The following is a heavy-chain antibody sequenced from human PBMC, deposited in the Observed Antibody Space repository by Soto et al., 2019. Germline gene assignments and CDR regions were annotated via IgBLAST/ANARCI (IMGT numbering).Heavy chain of an antibody. Sequence: SETLSLTCTVSGGSISSGGYYWSWIRQHPGKGLEWIGYIYYSGSTYYNPSLKSRVTISVDTSKNQFSLKLSSVTAADTAVYYCARESLGDYYDSSGYFSARGAFDILGQGTMVTV. D-gene: IGHD3-22*01. CDR1: GGSISSGGYY. CDR2: IYYSGST. J-gene: IGHJ3*02. CDR3: ARESLGDYYDSSGYFSARGAFDI. V-gene: IGHV4-31*03.